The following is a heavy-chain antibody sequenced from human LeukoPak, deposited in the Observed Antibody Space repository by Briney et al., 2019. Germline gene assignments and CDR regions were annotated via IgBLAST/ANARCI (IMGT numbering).Heavy chain of an antibody. CDR3: ARDGSNYYGNWFDP. CDR2: IFYSGST. V-gene: IGHV4-59*01. CDR1: GDSLSSYY. Sequence: SETLSLTCTVSGDSLSSYYWTWIRQPPGKALEWIGYIFYSGSTNYNPSLKSRVTISLDTSKNQFSLKLTSVTAADTAVYYCARDGSNYYGNWFDPWGQGTLVTVSS. J-gene: IGHJ5*02. D-gene: IGHD3-10*01.